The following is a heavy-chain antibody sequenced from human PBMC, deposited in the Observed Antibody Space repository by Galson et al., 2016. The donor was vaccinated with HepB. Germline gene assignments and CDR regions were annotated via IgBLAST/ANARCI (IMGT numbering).Heavy chain of an antibody. CDR1: GFTVRSNY. CDR3: ASLYRSGY. D-gene: IGHD6-19*01. CDR2: LYSGGQI. Sequence: SLRLSCAASGFTVRSNYMSWVRQAPGKGLEWVSILYSGGQISYIDSVRGRFTISRDNSQNTVYLQMSSLRAEDTAVYYCASLYRSGYWGQGTLVTVSS. J-gene: IGHJ4*02. V-gene: IGHV3-53*01.